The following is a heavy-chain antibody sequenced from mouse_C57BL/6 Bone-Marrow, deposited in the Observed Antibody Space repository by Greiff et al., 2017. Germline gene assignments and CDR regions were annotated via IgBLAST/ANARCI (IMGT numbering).Heavy chain of an antibody. CDR1: GFTFSSYG. J-gene: IGHJ2*01. CDR3: ARRGWALDY. CDR2: INSGGSYT. Sequence: EVKLMESGGDLVKPGGSLKLSCAASGFTFSSYGMSWVRQTPDKRLEWVATINSGGSYTYYPDSVKGRFTISRDNTKNTMYLQVGSLTSEDTAMYYCARRGWALDYWGQGTTLTVYS. D-gene: IGHD1-1*02. V-gene: IGHV5-6*02.